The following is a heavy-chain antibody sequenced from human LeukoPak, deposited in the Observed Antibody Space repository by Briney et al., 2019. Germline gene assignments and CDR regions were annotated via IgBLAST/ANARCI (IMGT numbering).Heavy chain of an antibody. CDR1: GFTLSGNW. Sequence: GRSLRLSCAASGFTLSGNWMHCVRQAPGKGLVWVSRINSDGSSTSYADSVKGRFTISRDNAKNSLYLQMNSLRDEDTAVYYCTRDWPRDGYHEIFEYWGQGTLVTVSS. D-gene: IGHD5-24*01. CDR2: INSDGSST. V-gene: IGHV3-74*01. J-gene: IGHJ4*02. CDR3: TRDWPRDGYHEIFEY.